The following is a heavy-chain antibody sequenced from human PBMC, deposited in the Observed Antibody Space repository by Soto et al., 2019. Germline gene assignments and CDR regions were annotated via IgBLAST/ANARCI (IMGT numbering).Heavy chain of an antibody. Sequence: QMQLVESGGGVVQPGESLRLSCAASGFTFNYYPMHWVRQTPGKGLECVAVISFDGSNKYYADSVKGRFTIYRDNSKNMLYLQMNSLRDEDAAVYYCARLPGALVAVLYIYPLDGREAMSDVDVWGQGTTVAVSS. CDR3: ARLPGALVAVLYIYPLDGREAMSDVDV. CDR1: GFTFNYYP. CDR2: ISFDGSNK. V-gene: IGHV3-30-3*01. D-gene: IGHD6-19*01. J-gene: IGHJ6*02.